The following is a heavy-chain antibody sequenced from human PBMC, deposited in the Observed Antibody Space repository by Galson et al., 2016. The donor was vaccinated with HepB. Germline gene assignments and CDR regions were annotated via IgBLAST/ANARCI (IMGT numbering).Heavy chain of an antibody. Sequence: SLRLCCAASGFTFSSYAMMWVRQTPGKGLEWVSSISGSGRITYYADSVRGRFTISRDNSKSTLYLRMNSLRAEDTAVYYCATDNLAYCGADCYSWGQGTRVTVSS. D-gene: IGHD2-21*02. CDR2: ISGSGRIT. V-gene: IGHV3-23*01. CDR1: GFTFSSYA. CDR3: ATDNLAYCGADCYS. J-gene: IGHJ5*02.